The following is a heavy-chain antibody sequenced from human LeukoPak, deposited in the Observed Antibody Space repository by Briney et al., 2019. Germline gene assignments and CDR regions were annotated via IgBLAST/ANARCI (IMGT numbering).Heavy chain of an antibody. Sequence: TGGSLRLSCAASGFTFSSYAMSWVRQAPGKGLEWVSSISSDNDYIDYADSVKGRFTISRDNAKNSLYLQMNSLRAEDTAVYYCARDHEMVRGVIRSSFDYWGQGTLVTVSS. D-gene: IGHD3-10*01. CDR1: GFTFSSYA. V-gene: IGHV3-21*01. J-gene: IGHJ4*02. CDR3: ARDHEMVRGVIRSSFDY. CDR2: ISSDNDYI.